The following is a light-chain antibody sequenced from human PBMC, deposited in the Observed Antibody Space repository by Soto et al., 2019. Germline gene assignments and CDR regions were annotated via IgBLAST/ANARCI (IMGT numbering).Light chain of an antibody. J-gene: IGKJ5*01. CDR1: QSLITRY. Sequence: EIVLTQSPGPLSLFPGERATLSCRASQSLITRYLASYQQKPGQAPRLLIYVASSRDTRIPGRFSGSGSGTDFTRTSSRLEPEEFAVYACQQYGTSPTFGQGTRLEIK. CDR3: QQYGTSPT. CDR2: VAS. V-gene: IGKV3-20*01.